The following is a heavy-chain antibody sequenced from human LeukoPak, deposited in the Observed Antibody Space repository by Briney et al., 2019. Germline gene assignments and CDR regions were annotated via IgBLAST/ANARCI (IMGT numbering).Heavy chain of an antibody. V-gene: IGHV4-59*08. CDR3: ASFSGNSGYGEPIGWFDP. Sequence: NPSETLSLTCTVSGGSISSYYWSWIRQPPGKGLEWIGYIYYSGSTNYNPSLKSRVTISVDTSKNQFSLKLSSVTAADTAVYYCASFSGNSGYGEPIGWFDPWGQGTLVTVSS. CDR2: IYYSGST. D-gene: IGHD5-12*01. CDR1: GGSISSYY. J-gene: IGHJ5*02.